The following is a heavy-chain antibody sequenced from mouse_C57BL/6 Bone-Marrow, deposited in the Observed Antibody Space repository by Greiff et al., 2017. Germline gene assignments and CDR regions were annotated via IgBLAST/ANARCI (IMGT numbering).Heavy chain of an antibody. J-gene: IGHJ4*01. CDR1: GFNFKNTY. D-gene: IGHD1-1*01. CDR3: ARKYYGHYYAMDY. Sequence: EVQLQQSVAELVRPGASVKLSCTASGFNFKNTYMHWVKQRPEQGLEWIGRIDPANGNTKYAPKFQGKATITADTSSNTAYLQLSSLTSEDTARYYCARKYYGHYYAMDYWGQGTSVTVSS. CDR2: IDPANGNT. V-gene: IGHV14-3*01.